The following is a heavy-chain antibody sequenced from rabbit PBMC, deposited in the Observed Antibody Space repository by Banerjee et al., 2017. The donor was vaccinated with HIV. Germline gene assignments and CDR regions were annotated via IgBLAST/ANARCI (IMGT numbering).Heavy chain of an antibody. D-gene: IGHD1-1*01. CDR3: ARASSIVWDLNL. CDR2: IYTGSGST. V-gene: IGHV1S45*01. J-gene: IGHJ4*01. Sequence: QEQLEESGGDLVKPEGSLTLTCTASGFSFSNTYVMCWVRQAPGKGLEWIASIYTGSGSTYYARWAKGRFTISKTSSTTVTLQMTSLTAAHTATYFCARASSIVWDLNLWGPGTLVTVS. CDR1: GFSFSNTYV.